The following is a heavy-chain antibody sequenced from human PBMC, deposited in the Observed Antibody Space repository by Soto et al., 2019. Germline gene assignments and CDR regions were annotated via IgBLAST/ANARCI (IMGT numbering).Heavy chain of an antibody. D-gene: IGHD3-22*01. V-gene: IGHV4-59*01. Sequence: SETLSLTCTVSGASISSSYWSWIRQSPGQGLEWIGDVYYSGSTNYNPSLKRRVTISVDTSKNQFSLKLSSVSAADTGVHYSVRGYYDSSGRANTSDIWGQGTMVTVSS. J-gene: IGHJ3*02. CDR3: VRGYYDSSGRANTSDI. CDR1: GASISSSY. CDR2: VYYSGST.